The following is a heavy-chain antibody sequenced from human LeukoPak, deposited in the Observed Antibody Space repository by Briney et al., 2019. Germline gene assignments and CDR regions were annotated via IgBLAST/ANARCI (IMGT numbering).Heavy chain of an antibody. Sequence: SETLSLTCTVSGGSISSYYWSWIRQPPGKGLEWIWYIYYSGSTNYNPSLKSRVTISVDTSKNQFSLKLSSVTAADTAVYYCARNGGIAAIDYWGQGTLVTVSS. CDR3: ARNGGIAAIDY. J-gene: IGHJ4*02. V-gene: IGHV4-59*01. CDR2: IYYSGST. D-gene: IGHD6-13*01. CDR1: GGSISSYY.